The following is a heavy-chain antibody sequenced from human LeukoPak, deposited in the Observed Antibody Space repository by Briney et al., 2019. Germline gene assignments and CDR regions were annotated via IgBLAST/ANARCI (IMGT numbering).Heavy chain of an antibody. CDR2: ISHDGSHK. J-gene: IGHJ5*02. V-gene: IGHV3-30*07. CDR1: GFTFNNYA. CDR3: ARDRRAEDTPYNWFDP. Sequence: GGSLRLSCLATGFTFNNYALHWVRQAPGKGLDWVAVISHDGSHKNLGDSVKGRFTISRDNTKNSLYLQMNSLKVEDTAVYYCARDRRAEDTPYNWFDPWGQGTLVTVSS. D-gene: IGHD6-25*01.